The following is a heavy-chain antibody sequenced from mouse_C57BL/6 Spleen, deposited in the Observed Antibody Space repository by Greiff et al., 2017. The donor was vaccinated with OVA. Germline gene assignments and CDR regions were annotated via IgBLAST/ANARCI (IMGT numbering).Heavy chain of an antibody. CDR1: GFTFSDYG. Sequence: EVKLVESGGGLVKPGGSLKLSCAASGFTFSDYGMHWVRQAPEKGLEWVAYISSGSSTIYYADTVKGRFTISRDNAKNTLFRQMTSLRSEDTAMYYCARDCVNWYFDVWGTGTTVTVSS. CDR3: ARDCVNWYFDV. V-gene: IGHV5-17*01. CDR2: ISSGSSTI. J-gene: IGHJ1*03.